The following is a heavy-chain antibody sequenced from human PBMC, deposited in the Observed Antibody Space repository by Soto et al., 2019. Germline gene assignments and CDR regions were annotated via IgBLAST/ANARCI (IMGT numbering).Heavy chain of an antibody. V-gene: IGHV4-59*08. CDR1: GGSISSYF. CDR3: ARHEQQLVTFDS. Sequence: SETLSLTCTVSGGSISSYFWSWLRQPPGKGLEWIGYIFHNGNTNYNPFFKSRVTISVDTSKNQFSLKLNSVTAADTAVYYCARHEQQLVTFDSWGLGTLVTVSS. CDR2: IFHNGNT. D-gene: IGHD6-13*01. J-gene: IGHJ4*02.